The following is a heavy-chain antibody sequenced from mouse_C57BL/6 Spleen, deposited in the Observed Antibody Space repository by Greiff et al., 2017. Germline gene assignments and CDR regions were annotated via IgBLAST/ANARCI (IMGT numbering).Heavy chain of an antibody. CDR3: ARFPLYDGYYAWCAY. D-gene: IGHD2-3*01. CDR2: LNPYNGDT. CDR1: GYSFTGYF. Sequence: VQLQQSGPELVKPGDSVKISCKASGYSFTGYFMNWVMQSHGKSLEWIGRLNPYNGDTFYNQKFKGKATLTVDKSSSTAHMELRSLTSEDSAVYYCARFPLYDGYYAWCAYWGQGTLVTVSA. J-gene: IGHJ3*01. V-gene: IGHV1-20*01.